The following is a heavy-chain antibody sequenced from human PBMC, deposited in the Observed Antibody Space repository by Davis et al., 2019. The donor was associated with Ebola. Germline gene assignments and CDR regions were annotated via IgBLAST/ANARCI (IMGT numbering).Heavy chain of an antibody. CDR2: IKQDGSEK. V-gene: IGHV3-7*01. CDR1: GFTSSSYW. D-gene: IGHD3-9*01. Sequence: PGGSLRLSCAASGFTSSSYWMSWVRQAPGKGLEWVANIKQDGSEKYYVDSVKGRFTISRDNAKNSLYLQMNSLRAEDTAVYYCARGYWELVRYFHFDYWGQGTLVTVSS. J-gene: IGHJ4*02. CDR3: ARGYWELVRYFHFDY.